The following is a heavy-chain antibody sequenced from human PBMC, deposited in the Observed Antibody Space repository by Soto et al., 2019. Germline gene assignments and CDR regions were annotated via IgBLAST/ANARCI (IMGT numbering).Heavy chain of an antibody. CDR3: TRDASRDSSARGWFDP. CDR1: GFTFRSFT. Sequence: PGGSLRLSCAASGFTFRSFTMNWVRQAPGKGLEWVSTISSNGAYIYYTDALRGRFTISRDNAKNSLHLQMNSLRAEDTAVYYCTRDASRDSSARGWFDPWGPGXLVTVSS. CDR2: ISSNGAYI. J-gene: IGHJ5*02. V-gene: IGHV3-21*01. D-gene: IGHD6-13*01.